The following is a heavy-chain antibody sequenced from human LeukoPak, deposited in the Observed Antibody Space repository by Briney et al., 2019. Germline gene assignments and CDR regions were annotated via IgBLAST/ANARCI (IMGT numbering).Heavy chain of an antibody. CDR2: MNADGSTS. D-gene: IGHD5-18*01. V-gene: IGHV3-74*01. J-gene: IGHJ4*02. CDR1: GFSFSDYV. CDR3: TSDTVNTAVGIDY. Sequence: SGGSLRLSCAASGFSFSDYVIHWVRQAPGKGLVWVSRMNADGSTSNYADSVKGRFTISRDNARNTLHLQMDSLSAEDTAVYYCTSDTVNTAVGIDYWGQGTLVTVSS.